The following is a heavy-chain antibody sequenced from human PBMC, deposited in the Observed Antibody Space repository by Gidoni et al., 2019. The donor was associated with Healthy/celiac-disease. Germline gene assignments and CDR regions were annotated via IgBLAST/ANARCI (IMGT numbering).Heavy chain of an antibody. J-gene: IGHJ4*02. V-gene: IGHV5-51*01. Sequence: EVQLVPSGAEVKKTGESMTISCTGSGYSFTSYCIGCVRQMPGKGLEWMGSSYPGDSVTRYSPSFQGHVTISADKSISTAYLQWSSLKASDTAMYYCARLVPVTTPYYFDYWGQGTLVTVSS. CDR1: GYSFTSYC. CDR3: ARLVPVTTPYYFDY. CDR2: SYPGDSVT. D-gene: IGHD4-4*01.